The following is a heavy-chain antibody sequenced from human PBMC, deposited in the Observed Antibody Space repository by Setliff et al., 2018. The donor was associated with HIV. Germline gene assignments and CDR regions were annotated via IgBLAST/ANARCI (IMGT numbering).Heavy chain of an antibody. CDR1: GYTFTSYE. Sequence: ASVKVSCKASGYTFTSYEINWVRQATGQGLEWMGWMNPNSGNTGYAQKFQGRVTMTRNTSISTAYMDLSSLRSEDTAVYYCARDGGYSSPYYFHYWGQGTLVTVSS. V-gene: IGHV1-8*02. CDR2: MNPNSGNT. J-gene: IGHJ4*02. D-gene: IGHD5-18*01. CDR3: ARDGGYSSPYYFHY.